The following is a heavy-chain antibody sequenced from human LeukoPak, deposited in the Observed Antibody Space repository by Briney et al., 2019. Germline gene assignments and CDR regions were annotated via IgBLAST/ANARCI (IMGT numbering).Heavy chain of an antibody. CDR2: ISSSSSYI. J-gene: IGHJ6*04. D-gene: IGHD5-18*01. CDR1: GFTFSSYS. CDR3: ARGGYSYGYALDV. V-gene: IGHV3-21*01. Sequence: GGSLRLSCAASGFTFSSYSMNWVRQAPGKGLEWVSFISSSSSYIYYADSVKGRFTISRDNAKNSLYLQMNSLRAEDTAVYYCARGGYSYGYALDVWGKGTTVTVSS.